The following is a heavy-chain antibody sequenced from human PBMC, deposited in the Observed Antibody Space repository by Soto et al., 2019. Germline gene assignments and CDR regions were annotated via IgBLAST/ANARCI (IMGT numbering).Heavy chain of an antibody. CDR2: ISYDGSDK. V-gene: IGHV3-30*18. J-gene: IGHJ5*02. CDR1: GFTFSSFG. Sequence: QVQLVESGGGVVQPGRSLRLSCAASGFTFSSFGMHWVRQAPDKGLQWVAVISYDGSDKYYADSVKGRFTISRDDSTNTMYLQMNSLRLEDTAVYYCAKTSGYDYVWGSSGLDPWDQGTLVTVSS. D-gene: IGHD3-16*01. CDR3: AKTSGYDYVWGSSGLDP.